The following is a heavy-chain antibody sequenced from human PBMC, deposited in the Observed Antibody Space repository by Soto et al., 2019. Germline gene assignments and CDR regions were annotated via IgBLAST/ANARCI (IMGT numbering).Heavy chain of an antibody. J-gene: IGHJ5*02. CDR3: AREFFGVVNWFDP. CDR2: INAGNGNT. D-gene: IGHD3-3*01. Sequence: ASVKVSCKASGYTFTSYAMHWVRQAPGQRLERMGWINAGNGNTKYSQKFQGRVTITRDTSASTAYMELSSLRSEDTAVYYCAREFFGVVNWFDPWGQGTLVTVSS. V-gene: IGHV1-3*01. CDR1: GYTFTSYA.